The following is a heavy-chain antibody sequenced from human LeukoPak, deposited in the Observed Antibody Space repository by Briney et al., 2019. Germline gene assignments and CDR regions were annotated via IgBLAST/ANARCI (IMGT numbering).Heavy chain of an antibody. CDR3: AKTHSGSYYSFDY. CDR1: GFTFDDYA. Sequence: PGRSLRLSCAASGFTFDDYALHWVRQAPGKGLEWVSGISWNSGSIGYADSVKGRFTISRDNAKNSLYLQMNSLRAEDTALYYCAKTHSGSYYSFDYWGQGTLVTVSS. D-gene: IGHD1-26*01. J-gene: IGHJ4*02. V-gene: IGHV3-9*01. CDR2: ISWNSGSI.